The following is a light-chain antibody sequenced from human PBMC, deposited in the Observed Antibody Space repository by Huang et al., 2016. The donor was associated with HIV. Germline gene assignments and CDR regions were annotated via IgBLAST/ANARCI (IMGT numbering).Light chain of an antibody. CDR1: QSISNW. CDR3: QQYKSYSPRA. Sequence: DIQMTQSPSALSASLGDRVTITCRASQSISNWLAWYQQKPGTAPKLLIYKASSLQNGVPSRCSGSESGTEFTLTISSLQPDDFATYYCQQYKSYSPRAFGQGTKVEIK. J-gene: IGKJ1*01. CDR2: KAS. V-gene: IGKV1-5*03.